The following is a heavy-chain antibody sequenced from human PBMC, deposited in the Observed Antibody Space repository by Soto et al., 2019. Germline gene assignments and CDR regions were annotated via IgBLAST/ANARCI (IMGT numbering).Heavy chain of an antibody. CDR3: ARGRYGDY. Sequence: QVHLVQSGAEVKKPGASVKVSCKGSGYAFTTYGITWVRQAPGQGLEWMGWISAHNGNTNYAQKLQGRVTVTRDTSTSTSYMELRMLRSDDTAVYYWARGRYGDYWGQGALVTVSS. D-gene: IGHD1-1*01. J-gene: IGHJ4*02. CDR1: GYAFTTYG. CDR2: ISAHNGNT. V-gene: IGHV1-18*01.